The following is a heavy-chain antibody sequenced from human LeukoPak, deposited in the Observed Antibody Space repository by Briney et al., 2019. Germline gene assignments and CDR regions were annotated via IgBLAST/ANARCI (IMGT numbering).Heavy chain of an antibody. Sequence: GGSLRLSCSASGFTFSLFGMNWVRQAPGKGLEWVSAISGSGGSTYYADSVKGRFTISRDNAKNSLYLQMNSLRAEDTAVYYCARERVRGAYLDYWGQGTLVTVSS. J-gene: IGHJ4*02. CDR1: GFTFSLFG. CDR2: ISGSGGST. V-gene: IGHV3-23*01. CDR3: ARERVRGAYLDY. D-gene: IGHD3-10*01.